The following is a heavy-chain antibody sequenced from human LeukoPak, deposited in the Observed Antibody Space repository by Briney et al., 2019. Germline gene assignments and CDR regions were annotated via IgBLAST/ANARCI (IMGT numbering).Heavy chain of an antibody. CDR1: GFTVSSSY. CDR3: ARVGVGTVAGNYFDD. Sequence: GGSLRLSCTASGFTVSSSYMTWVRQAPGKGLEWVSLIYDGGGTYYADSVKGRFTISRHNSENTLYLDMNSLRPEDTAVYYCARVGVGTVAGNYFDDWGQGTLVTVSS. CDR2: IYDGGGT. J-gene: IGHJ4*02. V-gene: IGHV3-53*04. D-gene: IGHD6-19*01.